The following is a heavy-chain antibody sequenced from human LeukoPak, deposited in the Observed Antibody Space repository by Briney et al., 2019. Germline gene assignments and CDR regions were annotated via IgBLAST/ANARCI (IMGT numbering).Heavy chain of an antibody. CDR3: ARIEYSSSDYYYYYMDV. CDR1: GYTFTSYG. V-gene: IGHV1-18*01. CDR2: ISAYNGNT. J-gene: IGHJ6*03. D-gene: IGHD6-6*01. Sequence: ASVKVSCKASGYTFTSYGISWVRQAPGQGLEWMGWISAYNGNTNYAQKLQGRDTMTTDTSTSTAYMELRSLRSDDTAVYYCARIEYSSSDYYYYYMDVWGKGTTVTVSS.